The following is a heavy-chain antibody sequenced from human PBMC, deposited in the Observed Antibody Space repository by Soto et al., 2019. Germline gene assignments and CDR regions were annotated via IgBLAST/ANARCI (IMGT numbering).Heavy chain of an antibody. Sequence: EVQLVDSGGGLVQPGGSLRLYCAASGFTFSSYSMIWVRQAPGKGLEWVSYISSGSSTIYYADSVKGRFTVSRDNAKNSLYLQMNSLRDEDTAVYYCTRVRQLGLDYWGQGTLVTVSS. V-gene: IGHV3-48*02. CDR1: GFTFSSYS. J-gene: IGHJ4*02. CDR3: TRVRQLGLDY. CDR2: ISSGSSTI. D-gene: IGHD1-1*01.